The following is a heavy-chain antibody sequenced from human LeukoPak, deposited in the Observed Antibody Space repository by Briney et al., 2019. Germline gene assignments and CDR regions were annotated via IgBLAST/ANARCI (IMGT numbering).Heavy chain of an antibody. CDR3: ARDGDWQQLGYYYYYYMDV. CDR2: INPNSGGT. D-gene: IGHD6-13*01. Sequence: GASLRVSCAASGYTFTGYYMHWVRQAPGQGLGWMGRINPNSGGTNYAQTFRGRVTMTRDTSISTAYMELSGLRSDDTAVYYCARDGDWQQLGYYYYYYMDVWGKGTTVTVSS. V-gene: IGHV1-2*06. J-gene: IGHJ6*03. CDR1: GYTFTGYY.